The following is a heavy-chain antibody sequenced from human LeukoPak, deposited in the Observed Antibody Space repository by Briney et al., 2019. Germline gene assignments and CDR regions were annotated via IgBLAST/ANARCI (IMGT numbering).Heavy chain of an antibody. CDR3: AREGAAADFDY. CDR1: GFTFSNYW. CDR2: INSDGSST. Sequence: PGGSLRLSCAASGFTFSNYWMHWVRQAPGKGLVWVSRINSDGSSTSHADSVKGRFTISRDNAKNTLYLQMNSLRAEDTAVYYCAREGAAADFDYWGQGTLVTVSS. D-gene: IGHD6-13*01. V-gene: IGHV3-74*01. J-gene: IGHJ4*02.